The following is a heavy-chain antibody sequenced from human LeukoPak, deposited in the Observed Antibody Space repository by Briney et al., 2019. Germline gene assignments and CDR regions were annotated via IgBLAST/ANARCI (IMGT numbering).Heavy chain of an antibody. CDR3: AKDLYGDYDFDC. CDR1: GFTVSSNY. J-gene: IGHJ4*02. CDR2: IYSGGST. V-gene: IGHV3-53*01. Sequence: GGSLRLSCAASGFTVSSNYMSWVRQAPGKGLEWVSVIYSGGSTYYADSVKGRFTISRDNSKNTLYLQMNSLRAEDTAAYYCAKDLYGDYDFDCWGQGTLVTVSS. D-gene: IGHD4-17*01.